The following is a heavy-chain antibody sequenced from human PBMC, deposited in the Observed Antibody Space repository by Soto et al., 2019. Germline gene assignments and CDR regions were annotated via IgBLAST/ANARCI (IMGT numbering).Heavy chain of an antibody. CDR2: ISYDGSNK. CDR3: ASPPDYYDSSGPIDY. V-gene: IGHV3-30-3*01. CDR1: GFTFSSYA. Sequence: GGSLRLSCAASGFTFSSYAMHWVRQAPGKGLEWVAVISYDGSNKYYADSVKGRFTISRDNSKNTLYLQMNSLRAEDTAVYYCASPPDYYDSSGPIDYWGQGTLVTVSS. J-gene: IGHJ4*02. D-gene: IGHD3-22*01.